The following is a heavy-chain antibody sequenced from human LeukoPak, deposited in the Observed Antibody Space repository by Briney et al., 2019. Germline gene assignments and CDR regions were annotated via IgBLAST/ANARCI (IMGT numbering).Heavy chain of an antibody. CDR3: ARGSFPSDDILTGPFDN. D-gene: IGHD3-9*01. CDR1: GYTFTSYG. V-gene: IGHV1-18*01. Sequence: ASVKVSCKASGYTFTSYGISWVRQAPGQGLEWMGWISSYNGNTNYAQKLQGRATMTTDTSTSTAYMELRSLRSDDTTVYYCARGSFPSDDILTGPFDNWGQGTLVTVSS. J-gene: IGHJ4*02. CDR2: ISSYNGNT.